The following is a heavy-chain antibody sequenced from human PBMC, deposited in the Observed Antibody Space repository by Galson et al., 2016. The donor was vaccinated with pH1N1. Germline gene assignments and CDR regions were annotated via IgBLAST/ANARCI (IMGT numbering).Heavy chain of an antibody. V-gene: IGHV3-9*01. CDR2: ISWNSGSI. D-gene: IGHD5-18*01. Sequence: SLRLSCAASGFTFDDYAMYWVRQAPGEGLEWVSGISWNSGSIGYADSVKGRFTISRDNAKNSLYLQMNSLRAEDTALYYCAKTSGYSYGYFDYWGQGTLVTVSS. J-gene: IGHJ4*02. CDR1: GFTFDDYA. CDR3: AKTSGYSYGYFDY.